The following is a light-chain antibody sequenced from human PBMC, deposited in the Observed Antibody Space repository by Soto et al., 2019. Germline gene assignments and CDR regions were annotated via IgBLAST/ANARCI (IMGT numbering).Light chain of an antibody. J-gene: IGKJ5*01. Sequence: IQMTQSPSSLSASVGDRVTITCQASQDISNYLNWYQQKPGKAPKLLIYDASNLETGVPSRFSGSGSGTDFTVAISSLQPEDIATYYCQQYDNLRITFGEGTRLEIK. CDR2: DAS. V-gene: IGKV1-33*01. CDR3: QQYDNLRIT. CDR1: QDISNY.